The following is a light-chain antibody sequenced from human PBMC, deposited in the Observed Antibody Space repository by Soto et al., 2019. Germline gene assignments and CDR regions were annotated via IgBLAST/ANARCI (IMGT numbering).Light chain of an antibody. CDR3: CSYAGRYTSV. CDR1: RSDVGGYNY. J-gene: IGLJ1*01. CDR2: DVS. V-gene: IGLV2-11*01. Sequence: QSALTQPRSVSGSPGQSVTISCTGTRSDVGGYNYISWYQQHPGKAPKLMIYDVSKRPSGVPDRFSGSKSGNTASLTISGLQDDDEADYYCCSYAGRYTSVFGTGTKVTV.